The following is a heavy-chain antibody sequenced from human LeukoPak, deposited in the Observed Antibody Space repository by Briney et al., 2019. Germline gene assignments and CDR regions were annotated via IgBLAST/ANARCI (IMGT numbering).Heavy chain of an antibody. Sequence: ASVEVSCKASGYTFTSYYMHWVRQAPGQGLEWMGIINPSGGSTSYAQKFQGRVTMTRDMSTSTVYMELSSLRSEDTAVYYCARASYYYDSSGYLKAFDIWGQGTMVTVSS. V-gene: IGHV1-46*01. CDR2: INPSGGST. J-gene: IGHJ3*02. CDR3: ARASYYYDSSGYLKAFDI. CDR1: GYTFTSYY. D-gene: IGHD3-22*01.